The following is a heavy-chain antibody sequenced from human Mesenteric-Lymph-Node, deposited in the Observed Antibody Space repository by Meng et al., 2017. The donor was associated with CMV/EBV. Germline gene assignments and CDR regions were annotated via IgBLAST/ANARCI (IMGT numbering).Heavy chain of an antibody. V-gene: IGHV4-61*01. CDR2: IYSSGNT. Sequence: SETLSLTCAVSGASVSSGTYYWDWIRQPPGKGLEWIGSIYSSGNTNYSPSLKSRVTISVDTSKNQFSLKLSSVTAADTAVYYCARDRYYDSNYGMDVWGPGTTVTVSS. D-gene: IGHD3-22*01. CDR3: ARDRYYDSNYGMDV. CDR1: GASVSSGTYY. J-gene: IGHJ6*02.